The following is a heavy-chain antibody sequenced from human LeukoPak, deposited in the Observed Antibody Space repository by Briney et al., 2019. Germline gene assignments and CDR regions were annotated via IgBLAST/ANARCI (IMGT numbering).Heavy chain of an antibody. J-gene: IGHJ4*02. CDR3: AGVLEDGFNSFDD. CDR2: FSSSGST. D-gene: IGHD5-24*01. CDR1: GDSLSYFY. V-gene: IGHV4-4*07. Sequence: SGTLSLTCSVSGDSLSYFYWSWIRQAAGKGLEWIGRFSSSGSTDYNASLTSRVTISVDTSKNKLSLTVTSVTSAHTALSYRAGVLEDGFNSFDDWGQGSLVTVSS.